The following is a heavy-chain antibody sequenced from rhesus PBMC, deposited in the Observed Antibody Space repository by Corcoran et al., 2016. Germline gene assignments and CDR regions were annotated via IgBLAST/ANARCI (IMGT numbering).Heavy chain of an antibody. V-gene: IGHV4S14*01. CDR3: ARVGSSWSEWDTVGTEWYFDL. Sequence: QVQLQESGPGLVKPSETLSLTCAVSGYSISSGYYWGWIRQPPGKGLEWIGCIYGSGGSNYLNPSLKSRVTRSVDTSKIQCSLKLSSGTAADTAVYYCARVGSSWSEWDTVGTEWYFDLWGPGTPITISS. D-gene: IGHD5-42*01. J-gene: IGHJ2*01. CDR2: IYGSGGSN. CDR1: GYSISSGYY.